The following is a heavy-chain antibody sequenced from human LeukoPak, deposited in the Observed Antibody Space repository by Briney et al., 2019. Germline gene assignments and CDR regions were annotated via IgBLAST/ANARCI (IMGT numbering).Heavy chain of an antibody. Sequence: SETLSLTCTVSGASISSHYWSWIRQPPGKGREWIGYLYYSGSTNYNPSLKSRVTISVDTSKNQFSLKLSSVTAADTAVYYCARHTSDGYGPAPYGFDIWGQGTMVTVSS. D-gene: IGHD2-2*03. V-gene: IGHV4-59*08. CDR3: ARHTSDGYGPAPYGFDI. CDR2: LYYSGST. J-gene: IGHJ3*02. CDR1: GASISSHY.